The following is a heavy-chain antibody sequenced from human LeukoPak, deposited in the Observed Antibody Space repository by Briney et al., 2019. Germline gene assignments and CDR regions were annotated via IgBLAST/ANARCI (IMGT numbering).Heavy chain of an antibody. CDR1: GGSFSGYY. CDR2: INHSGST. Sequence: SGTLSLTCAVYGGSFSGYYWSWIRQPPGKGLEWIGEINHSGSTNYNPSLKSRVTISVDTSKNQFSLKLSSVTAADTAVYYCARARRSSGCLPLDYWGQGTLVTVSS. D-gene: IGHD6-19*01. J-gene: IGHJ4*02. CDR3: ARARRSSGCLPLDY. V-gene: IGHV4-34*01.